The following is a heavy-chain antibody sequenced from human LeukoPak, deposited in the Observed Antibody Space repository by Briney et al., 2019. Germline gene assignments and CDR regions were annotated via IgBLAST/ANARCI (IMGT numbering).Heavy chain of an antibody. Sequence: ASVKVSCKASGYTFTGYYMHWVRQAPGQGLEWMGWINPNSGGTNYAQKFQGRVTMTRDTSISTAYMELSRLRSDDTAVYYCASANYDFRSGYFAHAGYYFDYWGQGTLVTVSS. V-gene: IGHV1-2*02. D-gene: IGHD3-3*01. J-gene: IGHJ4*02. CDR3: ASANYDFRSGYFAHAGYYFDY. CDR1: GYTFTGYY. CDR2: INPNSGGT.